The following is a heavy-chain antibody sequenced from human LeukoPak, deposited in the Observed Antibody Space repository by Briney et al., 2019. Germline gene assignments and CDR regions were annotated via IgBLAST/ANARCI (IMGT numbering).Heavy chain of an antibody. CDR3: AKDFRRSVHSGSYYGY. CDR2: ISGSGGST. Sequence: TGGSLRLSCAASGFTFSSYGMSWVRQAPGKGLEWVSAISGSGGSTYYADSVKGRFTISRDNSKNTLYLQMNSLRAEDTAVYYCAKDFRRSVHSGSYYGYWGQGTLVTVSS. V-gene: IGHV3-23*01. D-gene: IGHD1-26*01. J-gene: IGHJ4*02. CDR1: GFTFSSYG.